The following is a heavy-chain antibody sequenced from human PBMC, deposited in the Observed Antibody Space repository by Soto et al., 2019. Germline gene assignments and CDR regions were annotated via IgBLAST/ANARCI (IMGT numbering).Heavy chain of an antibody. CDR1: GGSFSGYY. CDR2: INHSGST. V-gene: IGHV4-34*01. D-gene: IGHD4-17*01. Sequence: SETLSLTCAVYGGSFSGYYWSWIRKPPGKGLEWIGEINHSGSTNYNPSLKSRVTISVDTSKNQFSLKLSSVTAADTAVYYCARGGYGDYHDFDYWGQGTLVTVSS. J-gene: IGHJ4*02. CDR3: ARGGYGDYHDFDY.